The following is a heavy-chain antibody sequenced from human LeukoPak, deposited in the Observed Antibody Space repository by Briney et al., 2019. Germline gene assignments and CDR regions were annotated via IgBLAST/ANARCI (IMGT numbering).Heavy chain of an antibody. CDR1: GFTFSNYW. D-gene: IGHD3-22*01. V-gene: IGHV3-7*01. CDR2: IRTDGSEK. J-gene: IGHJ4*02. CDR3: AKDLLYYYDSSGYYYWPDY. Sequence: PGGSLRLSCEASGFTFSNYWMSWVRQAPGKGLEWVANIRTDGSEKYYVDSVKGRFTISRDNAKNSLYLQMNSLRAEDTAVYYCAKDLLYYYDSSGYYYWPDYWGQGTLVTVSS.